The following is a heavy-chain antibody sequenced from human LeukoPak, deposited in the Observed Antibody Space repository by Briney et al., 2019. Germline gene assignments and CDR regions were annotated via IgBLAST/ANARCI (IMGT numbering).Heavy chain of an antibody. CDR2: LSSSGSTI. V-gene: IGHV3-11*01. Sequence: LEWVSYLSSSGSTIYYADSVKGRFTISRDNAKNSLYLQMNSLRAEDTAVYYCARGDPTFDYWGQGTLVTVSS. J-gene: IGHJ4*02. D-gene: IGHD2-21*02. CDR3: ARGDPTFDY.